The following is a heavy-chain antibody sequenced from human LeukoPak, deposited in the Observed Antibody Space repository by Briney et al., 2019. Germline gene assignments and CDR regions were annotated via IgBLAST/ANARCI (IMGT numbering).Heavy chain of an antibody. V-gene: IGHV1-69*06. CDR2: IIPIFSTA. J-gene: IGHJ4*02. CDR1: GVTFSSYA. Sequence: SVKVSCKASGVTFSSYAINWVRQAPGQGLEWMGWIIPIFSTANYAQKFQGRVTITADKSTSSPYMELSSLRSEDTAVYYCARESSNYDILTGYVPGGFDYWGQGTLVTVSS. D-gene: IGHD3-9*01. CDR3: ARESSNYDILTGYVPGGFDY.